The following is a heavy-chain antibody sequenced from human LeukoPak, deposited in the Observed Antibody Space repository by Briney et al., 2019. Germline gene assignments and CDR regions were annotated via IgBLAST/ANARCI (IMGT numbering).Heavy chain of an antibody. CDR1: GYTFTSYA. CDR3: ATAANTYNWNYGRAFDI. V-gene: IGHV7-4-1*02. J-gene: IGHJ3*02. Sequence: ASVKVSCKASGYTFTSYAMNWVRQAPGQGLEWMGWINTNTGNPTYAQGFTGRFVFSLDTSVSTAYLQISSLKAEDTAVYYCATAANTYNWNYGRAFDIWGQGTMVTVSS. CDR2: INTNTGNP. D-gene: IGHD1-7*01.